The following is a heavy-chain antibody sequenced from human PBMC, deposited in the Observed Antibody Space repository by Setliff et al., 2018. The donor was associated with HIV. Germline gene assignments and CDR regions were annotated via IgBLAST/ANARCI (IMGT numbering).Heavy chain of an antibody. CDR3: ARARLQGIVTAVGPRGNCLDP. CDR1: GYSFINYG. Sequence: ASVTVSCKASGYSFINYGISWVRQAPGQGPEWMGWISAYTGHTDYAPRLLGRVTMTTDTSTSTAYMELRSLTSDDTAVYYCARARLQGIVTAVGPRGNCLDPWGQGTRVTVSS. J-gene: IGHJ5*02. CDR2: ISAYTGHT. V-gene: IGHV1-18*01. D-gene: IGHD1-26*01.